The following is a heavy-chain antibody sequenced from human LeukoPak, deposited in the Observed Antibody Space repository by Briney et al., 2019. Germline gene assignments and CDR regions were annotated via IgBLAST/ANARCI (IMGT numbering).Heavy chain of an antibody. V-gene: IGHV1-2*02. CDR2: INPNSGGT. J-gene: IGHJ6*03. Sequence: ASVKVSCKASGYTFTGYYIHWVRHAPGQGLECMGWINPNSGGTNYAQKFRGRVTMTRDTSISTAYMELSSLRSDDTAVYYCARDLYQWLPSTRPRDYYYMDVWGEGTTVTVSS. CDR1: GYTFTGYY. D-gene: IGHD6-19*01. CDR3: ARDLYQWLPSTRPRDYYYMDV.